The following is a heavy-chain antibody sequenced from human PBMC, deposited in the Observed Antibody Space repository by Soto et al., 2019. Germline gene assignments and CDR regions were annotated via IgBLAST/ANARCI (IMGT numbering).Heavy chain of an antibody. V-gene: IGHV4-4*02. CDR2: IYHSGST. J-gene: IGHJ6*02. CDR1: GGTIRSSNW. Sequence: SETHSLTSTVSGGTIRSSNWWSWVRQPPGKGLEWIGEIYHSGSTNYNPSLKSRVTISVDKSKNQFSLKLSSVTAADTAVYYCARDWADYYDSSGPLYYYYGMDVWGQGTTVTVSS. D-gene: IGHD3-22*01. CDR3: ARDWADYYDSSGPLYYYYGMDV.